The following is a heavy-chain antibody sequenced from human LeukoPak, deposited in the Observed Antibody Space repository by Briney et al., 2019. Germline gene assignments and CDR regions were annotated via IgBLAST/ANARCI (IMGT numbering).Heavy chain of an antibody. CDR2: ISSSGSTI. V-gene: IGHV3-48*03. CDR3: ARDVYDYVWGSYSLDY. D-gene: IGHD3-16*01. CDR1: GFTFSSYE. J-gene: IGHJ4*02. Sequence: TGGSLRLSCAASGFTFSSYEMNWVRRAPGKGREWVSYISSSGSTIYYADSVKGRFTISRDNAKNSLYLQMNSLRAEDTAVYYCARDVYDYVWGSYSLDYWGQGTLVTVSS.